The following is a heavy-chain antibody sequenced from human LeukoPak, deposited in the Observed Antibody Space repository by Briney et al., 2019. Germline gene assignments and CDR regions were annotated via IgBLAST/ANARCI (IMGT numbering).Heavy chain of an antibody. J-gene: IGHJ1*01. Sequence: ASVKVSCKASGYTFTGYYMHWVRQAPGQGLEWMGWINPNSGGTNYAQKFQGRVTMTRDTSISTAYMELSRLRSDDTAVYYCAKVIAAAGTFQHWGQGTLVTVSS. CDR1: GYTFTGYY. D-gene: IGHD6-13*01. CDR2: INPNSGGT. V-gene: IGHV1-2*02. CDR3: AKVIAAAGTFQH.